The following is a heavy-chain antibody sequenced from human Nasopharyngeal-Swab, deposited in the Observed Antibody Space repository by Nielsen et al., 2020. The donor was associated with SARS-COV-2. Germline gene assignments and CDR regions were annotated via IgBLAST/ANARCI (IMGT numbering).Heavy chain of an antibody. V-gene: IGHV1-2*02. CDR2: INPNNGGR. CDR3: ARDYYDNYDSDY. Sequence: ASVKVSCKASGYTFTGHYIHWVRQAPGQGLEWMGWINPNNGGRNSAQKFQGRVTMTTDTSISTGYMELRSLRSDDTAVYFCARDYYDNYDSDYWGQGTLVTVSS. D-gene: IGHD3-22*01. J-gene: IGHJ4*02. CDR1: GYTFTGHY.